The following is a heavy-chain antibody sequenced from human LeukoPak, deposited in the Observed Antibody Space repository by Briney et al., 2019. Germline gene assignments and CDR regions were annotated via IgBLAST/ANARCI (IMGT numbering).Heavy chain of an antibody. D-gene: IGHD3-22*01. CDR1: GGSISSDDYS. Sequence: TLSLTCAVSGGSISSDDYSWSWIRQPPGNRLEWIGYIYYSGSTNYNPSLKSRVTISVDTSKNQFSLKLSSVTAADTAVYYCARDFRYYDSSGYYAFDIWGQGTMVTVSS. V-gene: IGHV4-61*08. J-gene: IGHJ3*02. CDR2: IYYSGST. CDR3: ARDFRYYDSSGYYAFDI.